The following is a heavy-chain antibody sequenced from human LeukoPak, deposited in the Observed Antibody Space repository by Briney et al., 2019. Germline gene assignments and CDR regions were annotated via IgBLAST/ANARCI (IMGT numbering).Heavy chain of an antibody. V-gene: IGHV4-34*01. CDR1: GGSISGYY. J-gene: IGHJ3*02. CDR2: INHSGST. D-gene: IGHD3-9*01. Sequence: PSETLSLTCTVSGGSISGYYWSWIRQPPGKGLEWIGEINHSGSTNYNPSLKSRVTISVDTSKNQFSLKLSSVTAADTAVYYCARGGLYYDILTGYYPHDAFDIWGQGTMVTVSS. CDR3: ARGGLYYDILTGYYPHDAFDI.